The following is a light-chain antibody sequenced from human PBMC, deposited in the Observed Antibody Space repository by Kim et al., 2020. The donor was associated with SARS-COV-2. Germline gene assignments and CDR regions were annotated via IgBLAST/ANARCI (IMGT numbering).Light chain of an antibody. V-gene: IGLV9-49*01. Sequence: QLVLTQPPSASASLGASVTLTCTLSSAYSNYKVDWYQQRPGKGPRFVMRVGTGGIVGSKGEGIPDRFSVLGSGLNRYLTIKNIQEEDESDYYCGADHGSGSNFVWVFGGGTQLTVL. CDR3: GADHGSGSNFVWV. J-gene: IGLJ3*02. CDR2: VGTGGIVG. CDR1: SAYSNYK.